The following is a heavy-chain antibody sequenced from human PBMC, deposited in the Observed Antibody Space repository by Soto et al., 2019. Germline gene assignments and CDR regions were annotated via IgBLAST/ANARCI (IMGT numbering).Heavy chain of an antibody. D-gene: IGHD3-3*01. CDR2: ISYDGSNK. CDR3: ARVYSSIFGVVTTGPDYYYYGMDV. Sequence: GGSLRLSCAASGFTFSSYAMHWVRQAPGKGLEWVAVISYDGSNKYYADSVKGRFTISRDNSKNTLYLQMNSLRAEDTAVYYCARVYSSIFGVVTTGPDYYYYGMDVWGQGTTVTVS. CDR1: GFTFSSYA. J-gene: IGHJ6*02. V-gene: IGHV3-30-3*01.